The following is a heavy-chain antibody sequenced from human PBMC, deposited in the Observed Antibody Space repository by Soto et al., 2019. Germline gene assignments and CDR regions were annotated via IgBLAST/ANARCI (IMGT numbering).Heavy chain of an antibody. J-gene: IGHJ5*02. CDR3: AREGNGEPDWCDP. CDR2: IYYSGST. CDR1: GGSVSSGSYY. Sequence: QVQLQESGPGLVKPSETLSLTCTVSGGSVSSGSYYWSWIRQPPGKGLEWIGYIYYSGSTNYNPSLRSRVPVSVDTSKNQFSLKLSSVTAADTAVYYCAREGNGEPDWCDPWGQGTLVTVSS. D-gene: IGHD3-10*01. V-gene: IGHV4-61*01.